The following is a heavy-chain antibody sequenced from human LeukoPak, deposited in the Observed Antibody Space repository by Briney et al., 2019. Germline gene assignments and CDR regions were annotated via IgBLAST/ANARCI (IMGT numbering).Heavy chain of an antibody. D-gene: IGHD6-13*01. CDR3: ARVSSSWYQDWYFDL. J-gene: IGHJ2*01. V-gene: IGHV5-51*01. CDR2: IYPGDSDA. CDR1: GYSFNSYW. Sequence: GESLKISCKGSGYSFNSYWIGWVRQMPGKGLKWMGIIYPGDSDARYSPSLQGQVTISADKSISTAYLQWSSLKASDTAVYYCARVSSSWYQDWYFDLWGRGTLVTVSS.